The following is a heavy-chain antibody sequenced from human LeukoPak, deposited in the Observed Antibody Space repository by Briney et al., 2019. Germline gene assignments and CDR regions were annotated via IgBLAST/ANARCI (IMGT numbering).Heavy chain of an antibody. J-gene: IGHJ4*02. CDR3: ASDDCSSTSCSLFDY. CDR1: GGSISSGGYY. D-gene: IGHD2-2*01. V-gene: IGHV4-31*02. CDR2: IYYSGST. Sequence: SETLSLTCTVSGGSISSGGYYWSWIRQHPGKGLEWIGYIYYSGSTYYNPSLKSRVTISVDRSKNQFSLKLSSVTAADTAVYYCASDDCSSTSCSLFDYWGQGTLVTVSS.